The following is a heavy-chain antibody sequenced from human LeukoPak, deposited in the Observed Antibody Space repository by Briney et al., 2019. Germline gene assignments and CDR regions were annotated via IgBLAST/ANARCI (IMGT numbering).Heavy chain of an antibody. CDR3: AKDLAGGVVTPDY. D-gene: IGHD3-22*01. CDR1: GFTFSSYG. V-gene: IGHV3-30*18. CDR2: ISFDGSNK. Sequence: PGGSLRLSCAASGFTFSSYGMHWVRQAPGQGLEWVAAISFDGSNKYYVDSVKGRFTISRDSSKNTLSLQMTSLRPEDTAVYYCAKDLAGGVVTPDYWGQGTLVSVSS. J-gene: IGHJ4*02.